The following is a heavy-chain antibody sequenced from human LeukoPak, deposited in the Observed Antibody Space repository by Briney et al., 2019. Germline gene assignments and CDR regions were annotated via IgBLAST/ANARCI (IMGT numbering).Heavy chain of an antibody. CDR3: AREGYSYGYMAFDI. CDR1: GFTFSSYG. Sequence: GRSLRLSCAASGFTFSSYGMHWVRQAPGKGLEWVAVIWYDGSNKYYADSVKGRFTISRDNSKNTLCLQMNSLRAEDTAVYYCAREGYSYGYMAFDIWGQGTMVTVSS. D-gene: IGHD5-18*01. V-gene: IGHV3-33*01. J-gene: IGHJ3*02. CDR2: IWYDGSNK.